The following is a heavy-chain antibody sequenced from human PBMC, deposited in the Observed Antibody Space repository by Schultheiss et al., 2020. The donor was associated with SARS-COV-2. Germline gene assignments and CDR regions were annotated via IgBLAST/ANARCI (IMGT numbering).Heavy chain of an antibody. D-gene: IGHD2-2*01. Sequence: GGSLRLSCAASGFTFSSYAMSWVRQAPGKGLEWVSAISGSGGSTYYADSVKGRFTISRDNSKNTLYLQMNSLRAEDTAVYYCARGLVVPAAITYSYYYYGMDVWGQGTTVTVSS. J-gene: IGHJ6*02. CDR2: ISGSGGST. CDR1: GFTFSSYA. V-gene: IGHV3-23*01. CDR3: ARGLVVPAAITYSYYYYGMDV.